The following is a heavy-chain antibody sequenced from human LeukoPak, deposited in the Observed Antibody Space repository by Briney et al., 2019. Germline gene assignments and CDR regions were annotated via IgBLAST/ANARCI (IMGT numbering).Heavy chain of an antibody. D-gene: IGHD1-1*01. J-gene: IGHJ4*02. V-gene: IGHV4-38-2*02. CDR1: GYSISSGYY. CDR3: ARDWNRYAY. CDR2: FSCSGST. Sequence: SETLSLTCTVSGYSISSGYYWGWIRQPPGKGLEWIGSFSCSGSTYYNPSLKSRVTISVDTSKSQFSLYMDSVTAADTAVYYCARDWNRYAYWGQGTLVTVSS.